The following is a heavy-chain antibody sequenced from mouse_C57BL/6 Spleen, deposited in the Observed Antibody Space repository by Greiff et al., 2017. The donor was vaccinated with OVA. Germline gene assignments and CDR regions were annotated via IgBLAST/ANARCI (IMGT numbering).Heavy chain of an antibody. J-gene: IGHJ4*01. Sequence: QVQLQQSGPELVKPGASVKISCKASGYTFTDYYINWVKQRPGQGLEWIGWIYPGSGNTKYNEKFKGKATLTVDTSSSTAYMQLSSLTSEDSAVYFCARTGYGSSYRYYAMDYWGQGTSVTVSS. CDR2: IYPGSGNT. CDR3: ARTGYGSSYRYYAMDY. V-gene: IGHV1-84*01. D-gene: IGHD1-1*01. CDR1: GYTFTDYY.